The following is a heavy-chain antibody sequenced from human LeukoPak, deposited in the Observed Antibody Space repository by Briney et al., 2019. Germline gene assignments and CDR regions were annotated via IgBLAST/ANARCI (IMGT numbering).Heavy chain of an antibody. J-gene: IGHJ4*02. V-gene: IGHV3-11*01. D-gene: IGHD5-18*01. CDR1: GFTYSIYH. CDR3: ARGYSYAYTDY. CDR2: ISSSGSTL. Sequence: GGSLRLSCTVSGFTYSIYHMNWIRQAPGKGLEWVSYISSSGSTLYYADSVKGRFTISRDNAKNSLYLQMNSLTPEDTAVYYCARGYSYAYTDYWGQGTLVTVSS.